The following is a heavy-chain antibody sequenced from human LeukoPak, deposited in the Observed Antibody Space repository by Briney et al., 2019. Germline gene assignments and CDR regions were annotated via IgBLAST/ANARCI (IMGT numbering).Heavy chain of an antibody. CDR1: GGSISSYY. CDR3: ARVGGYSYGPQYYYYYYYYMDV. J-gene: IGHJ6*03. V-gene: IGHV4-59*01. D-gene: IGHD5-18*01. CDR2: IYYSGST. Sequence: PSETLSLTCTVSGGSISSYYWSWIRQPPGKGLEWIGYIYYSGSTNYNPSLKSRVTTSVDTSKNQFSLKLSSVTAADTAVYYCARVGGYSYGPQYYYYYYYYMDVWGKGTTVTVSS.